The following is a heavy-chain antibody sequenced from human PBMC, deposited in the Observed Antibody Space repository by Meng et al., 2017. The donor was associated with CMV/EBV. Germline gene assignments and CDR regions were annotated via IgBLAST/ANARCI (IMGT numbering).Heavy chain of an antibody. J-gene: IGHJ4*02. V-gene: IGHV4-34*01. D-gene: IGHD3-3*01. Sequence: QVQLQQWGECLLRPSGTLSRTCAVYGGSFSGYNWSWIRQPPGKGLEWIGEINHSGSTNYNPSLKSRVTISVDTSKNQFSLKLSSVTAADTAVYYCARGRTGEHDFWSGYWADYWGQGTLVTVSS. CDR2: INHSGST. CDR1: GGSFSGYN. CDR3: ARGRTGEHDFWSGYWADY.